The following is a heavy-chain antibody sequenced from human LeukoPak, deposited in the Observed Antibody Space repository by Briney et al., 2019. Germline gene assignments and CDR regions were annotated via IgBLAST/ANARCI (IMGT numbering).Heavy chain of an antibody. D-gene: IGHD5-12*01. Sequence: GEALEISCKGSGYIFTDFWIGWVRQVPGKGLEWMGVIYPRDSDTRYSPSFRGQVTISVDKSINTAYLQRSALKASDTAMYYCARGQGLSGVADLWGPGTLITVSS. CDR1: GYIFTDFW. J-gene: IGHJ5*02. V-gene: IGHV5-51*01. CDR3: ARGQGLSGVADL. CDR2: IYPRDSDT.